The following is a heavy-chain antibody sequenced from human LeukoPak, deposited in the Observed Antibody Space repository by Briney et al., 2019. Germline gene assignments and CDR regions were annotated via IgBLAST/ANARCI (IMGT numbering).Heavy chain of an antibody. CDR1: GGSFSGYY. J-gene: IGHJ6*02. V-gene: IGHV4-34*01. Sequence: SETLSLTCAVYGGSFSGYYWSWIRQPPGKGLEWIGEINHSGSTNYNPSLKSRVTISVDTSKNQFSLKLSSVTAADTAVYYCARGPIYCSSTSRYSLSMDVWGQGTTVTVSS. CDR2: INHSGST. CDR3: ARGPIYCSSTSRYSLSMDV. D-gene: IGHD2-2*01.